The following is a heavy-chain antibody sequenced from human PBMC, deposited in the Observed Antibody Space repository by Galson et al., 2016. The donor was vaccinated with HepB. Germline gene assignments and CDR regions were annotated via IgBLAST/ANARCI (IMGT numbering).Heavy chain of an antibody. V-gene: IGHV3-48*02. Sequence: SLRLSCAASGFIFSVYNMNWARQAPGKGLEWVSRISSDETDIIYADSVKGRFTISRDNAKNSLYLEMNSLRDEDTAVYYCARDDYFRLGYWGQGTLVTVSS. CDR3: ARDDYFRLGY. CDR1: GFIFSVYN. D-gene: IGHD3-16*01. J-gene: IGHJ4*02. CDR2: ISSDETDI.